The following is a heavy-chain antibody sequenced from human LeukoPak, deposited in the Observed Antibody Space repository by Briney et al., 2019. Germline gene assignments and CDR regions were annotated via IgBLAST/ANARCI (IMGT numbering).Heavy chain of an antibody. CDR1: GGSISSSNW. V-gene: IGHV4-4*02. CDR3: ARAPIYYGSESPYYGMDV. D-gene: IGHD3-10*01. CDR2: IYHSGST. J-gene: IGHJ6*02. Sequence: PSGTLSLTCAVSGGSISSSNWWSCVRQPPGKGLEWIGEIYHSGSTNYNPSLKSRVTISVDKSKNQFSLKLSSVTAADAAVYYCARAPIYYGSESPYYGMDVWGQGTTVTVSS.